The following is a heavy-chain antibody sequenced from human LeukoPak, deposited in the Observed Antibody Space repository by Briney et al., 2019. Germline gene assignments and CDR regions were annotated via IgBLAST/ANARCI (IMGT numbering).Heavy chain of an antibody. J-gene: IGHJ3*02. CDR2: ISSDGSST. Sequence: GGSLRLSCAASGFTLSNYWTHWVRQAPGKGLVWVSRISSDGSSTNYADSVRGRFTISRDNAKNTLYVQMNSLRAEDTAVYYCARGAFGVYAFDIWGQGTMVTVSS. CDR1: GFTLSNYW. D-gene: IGHD3-3*01. CDR3: ARGAFGVYAFDI. V-gene: IGHV3-74*01.